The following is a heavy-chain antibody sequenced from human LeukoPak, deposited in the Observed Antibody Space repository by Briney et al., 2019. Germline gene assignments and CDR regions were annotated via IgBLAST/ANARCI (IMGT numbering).Heavy chain of an antibody. CDR3: AKSPYYSMDYYFDY. V-gene: IGHV3-9*01. CDR2: ISWNSGSI. CDR1: GFTVSSNY. Sequence: GGSLRLSCAASGFTVSSNYMSWVRQAPGKGLEWVSGISWNSGSIGYADSVKGRFTISRDNAKNSLYLQMNSLRAEDTALYYCAKSPYYSMDYYFDYWGQGTLVTVSS. J-gene: IGHJ4*02. D-gene: IGHD3-10*01.